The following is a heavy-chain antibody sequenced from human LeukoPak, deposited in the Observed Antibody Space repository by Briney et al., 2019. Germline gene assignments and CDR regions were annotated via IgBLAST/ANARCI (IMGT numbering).Heavy chain of an antibody. D-gene: IGHD6-6*01. J-gene: IGHJ6*02. CDR2: IIPIFGIA. CDR1: GGTFSSYA. CDR3: AGPYSSSSGYYYYGMDV. Sequence: SVKVSCKASGGTFSSYAISWVRQAPGQGLEWMGSIIPIFGIANYAQKFQGRVTITADKSTSTAYMELSSLRSEDTAVYYCAGPYSSSSGYYYYGMDVWGQGTTVTVSS. V-gene: IGHV1-69*04.